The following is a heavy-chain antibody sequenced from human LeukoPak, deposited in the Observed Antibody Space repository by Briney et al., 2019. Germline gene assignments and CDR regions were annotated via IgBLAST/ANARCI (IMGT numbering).Heavy chain of an antibody. CDR2: IPYDGNNK. CDR3: AKTPLQDCSGGSCYSYWYFDL. J-gene: IGHJ2*01. D-gene: IGHD2-15*01. V-gene: IGHV3-30*18. Sequence: PGRSLRLSCAASGFTFSSYGMHWVRQAPGTGLEWVAVIPYDGNNKYFADSVKGRFTISRDNSKNTLYLQMNSLRAEDTAVYYCAKTPLQDCSGGSCYSYWYFDLWGRGTLVTVS. CDR1: GFTFSSYG.